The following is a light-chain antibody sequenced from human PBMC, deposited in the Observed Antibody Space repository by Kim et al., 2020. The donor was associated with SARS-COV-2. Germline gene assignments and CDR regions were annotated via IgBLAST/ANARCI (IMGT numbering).Light chain of an antibody. CDR2: QDS. CDR3: QAWDSSTAV. Sequence: SVPPGQTARIAGSGDKLGDKYACWYQQKPGQSPVLVIYQDSKRPSGIPERFSGSNSGNTATLTISGTQAMDEADYYCQAWDSSTAVFGGGTQLTVL. CDR1: KLGDKY. V-gene: IGLV3-1*01. J-gene: IGLJ3*02.